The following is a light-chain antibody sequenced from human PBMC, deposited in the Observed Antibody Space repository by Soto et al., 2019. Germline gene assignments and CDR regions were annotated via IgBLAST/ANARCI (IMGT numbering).Light chain of an antibody. CDR1: QGIDNS. V-gene: IGKV1-33*01. CDR2: DAS. J-gene: IGKJ4*01. Sequence: DIQMTQSPSSLSASVGDRVTITCRASQGIDNSLNWFQQKPGKAPKVLIYDASTLETGVPPRFSGSGFGTDFTFTIASLQPEDFATYYCQQYDTLPATFGGGTRVDIE. CDR3: QQYDTLPAT.